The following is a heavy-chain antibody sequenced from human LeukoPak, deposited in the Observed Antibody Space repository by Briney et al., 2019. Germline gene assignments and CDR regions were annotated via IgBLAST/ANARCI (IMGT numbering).Heavy chain of an antibody. V-gene: IGHV3-21*01. CDR2: ITSSSTYI. CDR1: GFTFSSYS. D-gene: IGHD1-26*01. Sequence: GGSLRLSCAASGFTFSSYSMNWVRQAPGKGLEWVSSITSSSTYIYYADSVKGRFTISRDNAKNSLHLQMNSLRAEDTAVYYCARDGASLGAQFDYWRQGTLVTVSS. CDR3: ARDGASLGAQFDY. J-gene: IGHJ4*02.